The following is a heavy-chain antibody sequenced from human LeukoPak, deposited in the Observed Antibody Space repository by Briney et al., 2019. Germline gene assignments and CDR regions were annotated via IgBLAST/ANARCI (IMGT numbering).Heavy chain of an antibody. CDR1: GGSISSSSYY. J-gene: IGHJ6*02. D-gene: IGHD6-19*01. CDR3: AGRQGYSSGWSLVYYYGMDV. CDR2: IYYSGST. V-gene: IGHV4-39*01. Sequence: PSETLSLTCTVSGGSISSSSYYWGWIRQPPGKGLEWIGSIYYSGSTYYNPSLKSRVTISVDTSKNQFSLKLSSVTAADTAVYYCAGRQGYSSGWSLVYYYGMDVWGQGTTVTVSS.